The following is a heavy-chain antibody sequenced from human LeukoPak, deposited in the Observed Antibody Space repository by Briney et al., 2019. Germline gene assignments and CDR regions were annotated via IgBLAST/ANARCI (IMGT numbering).Heavy chain of an antibody. CDR1: GFTVSSNY. V-gene: IGHV3-53*01. Sequence: GGSLRLSCAASGFTVSSNYMTWVRQAPGKGLEWVSVIYSGGNTYYADSVKGRFTISRDNSKNTLYLQMNSLRAEDTAVYYCARGGDSRILSYWGQGTLVTVSS. D-gene: IGHD2-15*01. J-gene: IGHJ4*02. CDR2: IYSGGNT. CDR3: ARGGDSRILSY.